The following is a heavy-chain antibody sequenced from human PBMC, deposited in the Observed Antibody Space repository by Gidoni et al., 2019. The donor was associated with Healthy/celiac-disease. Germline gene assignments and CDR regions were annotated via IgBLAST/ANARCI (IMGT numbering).Heavy chain of an antibody. Sequence: EVQLVESGGGVVKPGRSLRLSCTASGCTYGDYAMSWFRQAPGKCLEWVGFIRSKAYGGTTEYAASVTGRVTISRDDSKSIAYLQMNSLKTEDTAVYYCTRVYDLRYYFDYGGQGTLVTVSS. CDR2: IRSKAYGGTT. V-gene: IGHV3-49*05. D-gene: IGHD3-3*01. CDR1: GCTYGDYA. CDR3: TRVYDLRYYFDY. J-gene: IGHJ4*02.